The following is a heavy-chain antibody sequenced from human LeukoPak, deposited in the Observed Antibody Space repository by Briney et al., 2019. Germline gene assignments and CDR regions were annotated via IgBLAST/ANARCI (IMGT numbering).Heavy chain of an antibody. CDR1: GFTFSSYA. V-gene: IGHV3-21*04. D-gene: IGHD6-13*01. CDR3: ANLTPGYSSSWYPPHSDY. CDR2: ISSSSSYI. J-gene: IGHJ4*02. Sequence: GGSLRLSCAASGFTFSSYAMSWVRQAPGKGLEWVSSISSSSSYIYYADSVKGRFTISRDNAKNSLYLQMNSLRAEDTAVYYCANLTPGYSSSWYPPHSDYWGQGTLVTVSS.